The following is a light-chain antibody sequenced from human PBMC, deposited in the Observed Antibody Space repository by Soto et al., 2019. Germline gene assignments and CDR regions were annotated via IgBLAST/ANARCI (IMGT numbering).Light chain of an antibody. Sequence: QSVLTQPASVSGSPGQSITISCTGTSSDVGGYNYVSWYQQHPGKAPKLMIYEVSNRPSEVSNRFSGSKSGNTASLTISGLQAEGEADYYCSSYTSSSTLCVFGTGTKVTVL. CDR2: EVS. V-gene: IGLV2-14*01. CDR3: SSYTSSSTLCV. J-gene: IGLJ1*01. CDR1: SSDVGGYNY.